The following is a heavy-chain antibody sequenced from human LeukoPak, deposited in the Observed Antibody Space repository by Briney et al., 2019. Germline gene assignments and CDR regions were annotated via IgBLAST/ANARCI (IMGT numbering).Heavy chain of an antibody. J-gene: IGHJ6*02. CDR3: ATGTTTMIRGVYYYYYGMDV. Sequence: ASVKVSCKASGYTFTSYGISWMRQAPGQGLEWMGWISGYNGNTNYAQKVQGRIIMTTDPSTSTAYMELRSLRSDDTAVYYCATGTTTMIRGVYYYYYGMDVWGQGTTVTVSS. CDR1: GYTFTSYG. V-gene: IGHV1-18*01. D-gene: IGHD3-10*01. CDR2: ISGYNGNT.